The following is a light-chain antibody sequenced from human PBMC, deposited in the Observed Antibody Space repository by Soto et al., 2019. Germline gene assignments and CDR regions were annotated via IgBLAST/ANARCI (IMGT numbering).Light chain of an antibody. J-gene: IGKJ4*01. CDR2: GAS. Sequence: EIVLTQSPGTLSLSPGERATLSCRASQSVSSSYLAWYQQKPDQAPRLLIYGASSRATGIPDRFSGSGSGTDFTVTISRLEPEDFAVYYCQQYGSSPPLTFGGGTKVEIK. V-gene: IGKV3-20*01. CDR3: QQYGSSPPLT. CDR1: QSVSSSY.